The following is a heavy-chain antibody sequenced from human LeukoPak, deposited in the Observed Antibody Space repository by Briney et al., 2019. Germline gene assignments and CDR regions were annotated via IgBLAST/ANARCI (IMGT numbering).Heavy chain of an antibody. Sequence: PSETLSLTCSVSGDSIRSSSYYWGWIRQPPGKGLEWIGSIYYSGSTYYNPSLKNRATISVDTSKNQFSLKLTSVTAADTAVFYCASTRRSGTYLEAFDIWGQGTMVTISS. CDR2: IYYSGST. J-gene: IGHJ3*02. CDR3: ASTRRSGTYLEAFDI. D-gene: IGHD1-26*01. CDR1: GDSIRSSSYY. V-gene: IGHV4-39*01.